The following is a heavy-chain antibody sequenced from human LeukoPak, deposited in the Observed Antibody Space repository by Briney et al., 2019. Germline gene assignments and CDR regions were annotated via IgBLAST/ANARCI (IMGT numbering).Heavy chain of an antibody. Sequence: GGSLRLSCAASGFTFTSYAMSWVRQAPGKGLEWVSGISGSGGTTHYADSLKGRFTISRDNSKNMLYLQMNSLRDEDTAVYYCATPMIAVVITGVRDYWGQGTLVTVSS. CDR1: GFTFTSYA. CDR3: ATPMIAVVITGVRDY. CDR2: ISGSGGTT. J-gene: IGHJ4*02. D-gene: IGHD3-22*01. V-gene: IGHV3-23*01.